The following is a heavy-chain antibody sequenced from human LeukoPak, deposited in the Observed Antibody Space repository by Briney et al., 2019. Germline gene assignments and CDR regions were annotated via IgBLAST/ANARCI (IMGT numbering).Heavy chain of an antibody. CDR2: ISGSGGST. D-gene: IGHD6-13*01. CDR3: AKVRSYSSSWYDAFDI. V-gene: IGHV3-23*01. Sequence: PGGSLRLSCAASGFTFSNYAMHWVRQAPGKGLEWVSAISGSGGSTYYADSVKGRVTISRDNSKNTLYLQMNSLRAEDTAVYYCAKVRSYSSSWYDAFDIWGQGTMVTVSS. CDR1: GFTFSNYA. J-gene: IGHJ3*02.